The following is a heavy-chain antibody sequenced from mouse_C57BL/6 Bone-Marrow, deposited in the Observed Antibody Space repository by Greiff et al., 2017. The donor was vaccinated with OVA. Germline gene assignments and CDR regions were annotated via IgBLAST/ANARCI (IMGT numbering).Heavy chain of an antibody. CDR1: GYTFTSYW. V-gene: IGHV1-61*01. CDR2: IYPSDSET. D-gene: IGHD2-5*01. J-gene: IGHJ2*01. CDR3: ARDYSNYGFDY. Sequence: VQLQQPGAELVRPGSSVKLSCKASGYTFTSYWMDWVKQRPGQGLEWIGNIYPSDSETHYNQKFKDKATLTVDKSSSTDYMQLSSLTSYDSAVYYCARDYSNYGFDYWGQGTTLTVSS.